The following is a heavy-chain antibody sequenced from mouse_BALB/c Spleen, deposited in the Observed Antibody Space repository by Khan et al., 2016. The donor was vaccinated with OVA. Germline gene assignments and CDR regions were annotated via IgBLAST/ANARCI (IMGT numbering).Heavy chain of an antibody. V-gene: IGHV10-1*02. Sequence: EVQLVESGGGLVQPKGSLKLSCAASGFTFNTYAMNWVRQAPGKGLEWVARIRSKSNNYATYYADSVKDRFTISRDDSQSMLYLQMNNLKTEDTAMYYRVSRSWFAYWDQGTLVTVSA. CDR2: IRSKSNNYAT. CDR1: GFTFNTYA. J-gene: IGHJ3*01. CDR3: VSRSWFAY.